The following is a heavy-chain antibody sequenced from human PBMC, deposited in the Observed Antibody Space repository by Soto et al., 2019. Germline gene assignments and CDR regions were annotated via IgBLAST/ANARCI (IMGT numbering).Heavy chain of an antibody. V-gene: IGHV3-23*01. CDR3: TEAVYSSTRCCYSVGDSFHV. J-gene: IGHJ3*01. CDR1: GFNFRSYA. CDR2: IRSNGESTYQTCAT. Sequence: PGGSLRPSCTASGFNFRSYAMRCVRQAPGKVRELVSIIRSNGESTYQTCATYYADSVRGRFTSSRDNSKETLYLQMSSLRDDDRDVSFCTEAVYSSTRCCYSVGDSFHVWAHPIMVT. D-gene: IGHD3-16*01.